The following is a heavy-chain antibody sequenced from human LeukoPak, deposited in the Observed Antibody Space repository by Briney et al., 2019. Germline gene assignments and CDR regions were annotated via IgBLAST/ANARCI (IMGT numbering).Heavy chain of an antibody. CDR3: ARHSYDYVWGSYPEGAFDI. CDR1: GGSISSYY. Sequence: SETLSHTCTVSGGSISSYYWSWIRQPPGKGLEWIGYIYYSGSTNYNPSLKSRVTISVDTSKNQFSLKLSSVTAADTAVYYCARHSYDYVWGSYPEGAFDIWGQGTMVTVSS. D-gene: IGHD3-16*02. J-gene: IGHJ3*02. CDR2: IYYSGST. V-gene: IGHV4-59*08.